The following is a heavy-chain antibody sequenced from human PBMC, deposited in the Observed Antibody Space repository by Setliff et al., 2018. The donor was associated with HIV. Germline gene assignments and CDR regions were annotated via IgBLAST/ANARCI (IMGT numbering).Heavy chain of an antibody. CDR3: ARGTVITYFYDSSGSFDY. J-gene: IGHJ4*02. D-gene: IGHD3-22*01. CDR2: IYYSGNT. CDR1: GGSISSHY. Sequence: SETLSLTCTVSGGSISSHYWSWIRQPPGKGLEWIGYIYYSGNTNYNPSLKSRVTISVDTSKTQLSLKLSSVTAADTAVYYCARGTVITYFYDSSGSFDYWGQGTLVTVSS. V-gene: IGHV4-59*11.